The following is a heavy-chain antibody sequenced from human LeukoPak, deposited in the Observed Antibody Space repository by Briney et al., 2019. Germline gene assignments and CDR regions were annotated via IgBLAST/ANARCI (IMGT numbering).Heavy chain of an antibody. V-gene: IGHV4-38-2*01. CDR3: ARHDVITGLSFFGQ. J-gene: IGHJ4*02. Sequence: SETLSLTCVVSGYSISSGYYWGWIRQPPGKGLEWIGSIYQSGSTYYNSDLKSRVTISIDTSKNQFSLKVNSVTAADTALYYCARHDVITGLSFFGQWGQGALVTVSS. CDR1: GYSISSGYY. D-gene: IGHD3-3*02. CDR2: IYQSGST.